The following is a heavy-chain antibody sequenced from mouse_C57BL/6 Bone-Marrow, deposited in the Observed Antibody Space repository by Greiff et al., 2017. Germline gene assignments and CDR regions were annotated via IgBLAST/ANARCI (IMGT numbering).Heavy chain of an antibody. CDR1: GYTFTSYW. Sequence: VQRVESGAELVKPGASVKLSCKASGYTFTSYWMHWVKQRPGHGLEWIGMIHPNSGSTNYNEKFKSKATLTVDKSSSTAYMQRSSLTSEDSAVYYCARVAALYYYSSSYSYYFDYWGQGTTLTVSS. CDR2: IHPNSGST. V-gene: IGHV1-64*01. J-gene: IGHJ2*01. CDR3: ARVAALYYYSSSYSYYFDY. D-gene: IGHD1-1*01.